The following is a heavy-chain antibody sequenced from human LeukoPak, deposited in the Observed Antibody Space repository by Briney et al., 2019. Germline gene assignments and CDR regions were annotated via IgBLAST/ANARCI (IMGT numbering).Heavy chain of an antibody. CDR1: GDSISSGNYY. J-gene: IGHJ4*02. CDR3: ATLGYSYGTDY. V-gene: IGHV4-61*02. D-gene: IGHD5-18*01. CDR2: IYTSGST. Sequence: SETLPLTCTVSGDSISSGNYYWTWIRQPAGKGLEWIGRIYTSGSTNYDPSLKSRVTISVDTSKNQFSLKLSSVTAADTAVYYCATLGYSYGTDYWGQGTLVTVSS.